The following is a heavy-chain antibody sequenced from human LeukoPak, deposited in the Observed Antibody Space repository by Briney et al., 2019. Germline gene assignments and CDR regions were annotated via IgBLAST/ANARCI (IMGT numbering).Heavy chain of an antibody. J-gene: IGHJ4*02. Sequence: QSGGSLRLSCAASGFTFSNYAMSWVRQAPGKGLEWVSGISNSGGSTYYADSVKGRFTISSDTSKNTLYLQMNSLRAEDKAVYYCAKRDYYDSSGYYYLYYFDHWGQGTLVPVSS. CDR1: GFTFSNYA. V-gene: IGHV3-23*01. D-gene: IGHD3-22*01. CDR2: ISNSGGST. CDR3: AKRDYYDSSGYYYLYYFDH.